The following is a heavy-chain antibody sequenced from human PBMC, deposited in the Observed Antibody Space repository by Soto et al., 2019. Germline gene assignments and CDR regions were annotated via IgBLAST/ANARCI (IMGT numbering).Heavy chain of an antibody. CDR2: INHSGST. Sequence: SETLSLTCAVYGGSFSGYYWSWIRQPPGKGLEWIGEINHSGSTNYNPSLKSRVTISVDTSKNQFSLKLSSVTAADTAMYYCARGPKVPLRYFDWLPGSYNLFDPWGQGTLVTVSS. V-gene: IGHV4-34*01. CDR1: GGSFSGYY. J-gene: IGHJ5*02. D-gene: IGHD3-9*01. CDR3: ARGPKVPLRYFDWLPGSYNLFDP.